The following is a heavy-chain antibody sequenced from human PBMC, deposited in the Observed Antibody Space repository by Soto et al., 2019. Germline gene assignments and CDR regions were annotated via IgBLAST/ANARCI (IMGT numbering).Heavy chain of an antibody. CDR3: AIEYSSSPPYYPIGY. Sequence: SVKVSCKASGGTFSSYSISWVRQAPGQGLEWMGGIIPIFGTANYAQKFQGRVTITADESTSTAYMELSSLRSEDTAVYYCAIEYSSSPPYYPIGYWDQGTLVTVSS. CDR2: IIPIFGTA. D-gene: IGHD6-6*01. J-gene: IGHJ4*02. V-gene: IGHV1-69*13. CDR1: GGTFSSYS.